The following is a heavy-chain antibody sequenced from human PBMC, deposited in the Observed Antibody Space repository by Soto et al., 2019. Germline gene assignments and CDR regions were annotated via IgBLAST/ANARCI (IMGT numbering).Heavy chain of an antibody. J-gene: IGHJ4*02. D-gene: IGHD3-10*01. CDR3: ARSRVVRGVIISQPSDFDY. CDR2: IYPGDSDT. V-gene: IGHV5-51*01. Sequence: GESLKISCKGSVYSFTSYWIGWVRQMPGKGLEWMGIIYPGDSDTRYSPSFQGQVTISADKSISTAYLQWSSLKASDTAMYYCARSRVVRGVIISQPSDFDYWGQGTLVTVSS. CDR1: VYSFTSYW.